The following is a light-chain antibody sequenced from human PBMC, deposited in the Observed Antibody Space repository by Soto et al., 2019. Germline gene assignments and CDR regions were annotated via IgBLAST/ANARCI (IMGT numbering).Light chain of an antibody. Sequence: EIVMTQSPSTLSVSPGERATLSCRASQSVSNNLAWYQQKPGQAPRLLIYGISTRATGIPDRFSASGSGTEFTLTISSLQPEDFAVYYCQQYTQWPITFGQGTRLEIK. J-gene: IGKJ5*01. CDR1: QSVSNN. CDR3: QQYTQWPIT. CDR2: GIS. V-gene: IGKV3D-15*01.